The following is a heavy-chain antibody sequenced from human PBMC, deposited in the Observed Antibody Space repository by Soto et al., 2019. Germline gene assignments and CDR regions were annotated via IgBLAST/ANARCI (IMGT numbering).Heavy chain of an antibody. Sequence: PSETLSLTCTVSGGSISSSSYYWGWIRQPPGKGLEWIGSIYYSGSTYYNPSLKSRVTISVDTSKNQFSLKLSSVTAADTAVYYCARLPPSYYDFWSGHYGMDVWRQGTTVTVSS. J-gene: IGHJ6*02. CDR2: IYYSGST. CDR1: GGSISSSSYY. D-gene: IGHD3-3*01. V-gene: IGHV4-39*01. CDR3: ARLPPSYYDFWSGHYGMDV.